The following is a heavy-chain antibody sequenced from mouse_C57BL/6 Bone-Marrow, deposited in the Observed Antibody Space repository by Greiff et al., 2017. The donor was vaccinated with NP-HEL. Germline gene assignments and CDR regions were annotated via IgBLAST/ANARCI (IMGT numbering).Heavy chain of an antibody. J-gene: IGHJ3*01. D-gene: IGHD1-1*01. Sequence: VQLQQSGAELVRPGASVKLSCTASGFNIKDDYMHWVKQRPEQGLEWIGWIDPENGDTEYASKFQGKATITADTSSNTAYLQLSSLTSEDTAVYYCTSCRYSLAYWGQGTLVTVSA. CDR1: GFNIKDDY. CDR2: IDPENGDT. CDR3: TSCRYSLAY. V-gene: IGHV14-4*01.